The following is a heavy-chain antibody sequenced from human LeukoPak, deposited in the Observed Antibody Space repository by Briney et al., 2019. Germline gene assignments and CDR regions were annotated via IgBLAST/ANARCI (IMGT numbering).Heavy chain of an antibody. Sequence: ASVKVSCKASGYTFTSYGISWVRQAPGQGLEWMRWISAYNGNTNYAQKLQGRVTMTTDTSTSTAYMELRSLRSDDTAVYYCARVYSSGWYGDWFDPWGQGTLVTVSS. J-gene: IGHJ5*02. CDR1: GYTFTSYG. D-gene: IGHD6-19*01. CDR2: ISAYNGNT. V-gene: IGHV1-18*01. CDR3: ARVYSSGWYGDWFDP.